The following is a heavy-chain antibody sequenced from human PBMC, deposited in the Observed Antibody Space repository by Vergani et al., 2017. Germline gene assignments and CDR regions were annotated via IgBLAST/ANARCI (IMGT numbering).Heavy chain of an antibody. CDR1: GFTFSSYS. CDR3: ARSLFDGYNWDFDY. D-gene: IGHD5-24*01. J-gene: IGHJ4*02. CDR2: ISSSSSYT. Sequence: EVQLVESGGGLVKPGGSLRLSCAASGFTFSSYSMNWVRQAPGKGLGWVSSISSSSSYTNYADSVKGRFTISRDNAKNSLYLQMNSLRAEDTAVYYCARSLFDGYNWDFDYWGQGTLVTVSS. V-gene: IGHV3-21*04.